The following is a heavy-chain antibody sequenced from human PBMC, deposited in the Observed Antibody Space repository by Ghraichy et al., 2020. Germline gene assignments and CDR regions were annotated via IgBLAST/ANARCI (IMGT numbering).Heavy chain of an antibody. Sequence: GGSLRLSCAASGFTFSSYGMHWVRQAPGKGLEWVAVIWYDGSNKYYADSVKGRFTISRDNSKNTLYLQMNSLRAEDTAVYYCARDRELWFGELTNWFDPWGQGTLVTVSS. V-gene: IGHV3-33*01. D-gene: IGHD3-10*01. CDR3: ARDRELWFGELTNWFDP. J-gene: IGHJ5*02. CDR2: IWYDGSNK. CDR1: GFTFSSYG.